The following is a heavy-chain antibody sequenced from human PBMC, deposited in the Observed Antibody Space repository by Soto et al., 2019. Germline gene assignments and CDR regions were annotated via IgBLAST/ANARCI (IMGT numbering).Heavy chain of an antibody. V-gene: IGHV1-18*01. Sequence: QIHLVQSGAEVKKPGASVKVSCKGSGYGFTTYGITWVRQAPGQGLEWMAWISAHNGNTNYAQTIQGRVTVTRDTSTSTAYMELRRLRSDDTAVYYCARGRYGEYWGQGALVTVSS. CDR1: GYGFTTYG. J-gene: IGHJ4*02. CDR3: ARGRYGEY. CDR2: ISAHNGNT. D-gene: IGHD3-10*01.